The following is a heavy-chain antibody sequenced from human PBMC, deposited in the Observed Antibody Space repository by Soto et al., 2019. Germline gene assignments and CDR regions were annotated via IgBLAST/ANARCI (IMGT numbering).Heavy chain of an antibody. J-gene: IGHJ4*02. CDR1: GYTFTSYG. V-gene: IGHV1-18*01. Sequence: ASVKVSCKASGYTFTSYGISWVRQAPGQGLEWMGWISAYNGNTNYAQKLQGRVTMTTDTSTSTAYMELRSLRSDDTAVYYCARAPSVTPSQGFDYWGQGTLVTVSS. CDR2: ISAYNGNT. CDR3: ARAPSVTPSQGFDY. D-gene: IGHD4-17*01.